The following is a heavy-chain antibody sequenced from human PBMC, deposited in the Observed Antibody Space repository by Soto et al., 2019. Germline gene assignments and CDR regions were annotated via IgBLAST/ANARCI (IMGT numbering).Heavy chain of an antibody. CDR2: MNPNSGNT. J-gene: IGHJ6*02. D-gene: IGHD2-2*01. Sequence: ASVKVSCKASGYTFTSYDINWVRQATGQGLEWMGWMNPNSGNTGYAQKFQGRVTMTRNTSISTAYMELSSLRSEDTAVYYCARDQDDPYYYSGMDVWGQGTTVTVSS. CDR1: GYTFTSYD. V-gene: IGHV1-8*01. CDR3: ARDQDDPYYYSGMDV.